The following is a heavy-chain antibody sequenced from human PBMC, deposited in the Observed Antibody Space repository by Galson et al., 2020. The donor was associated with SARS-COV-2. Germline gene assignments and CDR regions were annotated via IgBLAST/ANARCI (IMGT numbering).Heavy chain of an antibody. J-gene: IGHJ3*02. CDR2: ISSSSSTI. D-gene: IGHD2-15*01. CDR1: GFTFSSYS. CDR3: ARAGYCSGGSCYPSDAFDI. Sequence: GESLKISCAASGFTFSSYSMNWVRQAPGKGLEWVSYISSSSSTIYYADSVKGRFTISRDNAKNSLYLQMNSLRDEDTAVYYCARAGYCSGGSCYPSDAFDIWGQGTMVTVSS. V-gene: IGHV3-48*02.